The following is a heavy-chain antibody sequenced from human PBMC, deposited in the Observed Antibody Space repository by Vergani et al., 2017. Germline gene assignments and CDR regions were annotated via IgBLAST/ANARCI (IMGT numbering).Heavy chain of an antibody. V-gene: IGHV4-38-2*01. CDR1: GYSISSGYY. CDR3: ARLGYSYGPPGYFDY. D-gene: IGHD5-18*01. J-gene: IGHJ4*02. CDR2: IYHSGST. Sequence: QVQLQESGPGLVKPPETLSLTCAVSGYSISSGYYWGWIRQPPGKGREWIGSIYHSGSTYYNPSLKSRVTISVDTSKNQFSLKLSSVTAADTAVYYCARLGYSYGPPGYFDYWGQGTLVTVSS.